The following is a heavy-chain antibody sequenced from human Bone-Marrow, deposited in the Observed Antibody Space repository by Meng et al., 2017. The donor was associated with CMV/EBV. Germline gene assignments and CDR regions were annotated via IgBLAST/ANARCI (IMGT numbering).Heavy chain of an antibody. J-gene: IGHJ4*02. CDR2: INPNSGDP. Sequence: TVSCNASGYPFTAYYIHWVRQAPGQGPEWMGWINPNSGDPNYAQKFQGRVTMTGDTSITTAYMELSRLRSDDTAVYYCARVLGHFDHWGQGTLVTVSS. D-gene: IGHD3-16*01. V-gene: IGHV1-2*02. CDR1: GYPFTAYY. CDR3: ARVLGHFDH.